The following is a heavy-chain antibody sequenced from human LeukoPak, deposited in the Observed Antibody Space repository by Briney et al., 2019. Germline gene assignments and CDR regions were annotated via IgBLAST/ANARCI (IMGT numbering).Heavy chain of an antibody. D-gene: IGHD3-22*01. V-gene: IGHV1-2*02. CDR3: AREIAPNYYDSSGYSL. J-gene: IGHJ4*02. CDR1: GYTFTGYY. Sequence: ASVKVSCKASGYTFTGYYMHWVRQAPGQGLEWMGWINPNSGGTNYAQKFQGRVTMTRDTSISTAYMELSRLRSDDTAVYYCAREIAPNYYDSSGYSLWGQGTLVTVSS. CDR2: INPNSGGT.